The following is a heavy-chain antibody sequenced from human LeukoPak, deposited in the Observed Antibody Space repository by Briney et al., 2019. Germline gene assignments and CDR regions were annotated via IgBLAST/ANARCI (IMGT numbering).Heavy chain of an antibody. CDR3: AHRPSDFWTGFDP. CDR1: GLSPSTPGVG. Sequence: VFCPTLWKTTQTLTLTCTLSGLSPSTPGVGVSWIRQPPGKALEWLELIYWADAKRYSSSLQSRLTITKDTSKNQVVLTMTNMDPVDTATYYCAHRPSDFWTGFDPWGQGTLVTVPS. V-gene: IGHV2-5*02. CDR2: IYWADAK. J-gene: IGHJ5*02. D-gene: IGHD3/OR15-3a*01.